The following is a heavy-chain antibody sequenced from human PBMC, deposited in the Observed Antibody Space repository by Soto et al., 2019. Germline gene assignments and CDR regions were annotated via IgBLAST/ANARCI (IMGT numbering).Heavy chain of an antibody. J-gene: IGHJ4*02. Sequence: GESLKISCKGSGYSFTSFCIAWVRQMPGKGLEWMGIIYVDDSETRYSPSFQGQVTISADKSINTAYLQWNSLKASDTAIYYCARGDRGEYWGQGTLVTVSS. CDR1: GYSFTSFC. CDR3: ARGDRGEY. D-gene: IGHD2-21*02. CDR2: IYVDDSET. V-gene: IGHV5-51*01.